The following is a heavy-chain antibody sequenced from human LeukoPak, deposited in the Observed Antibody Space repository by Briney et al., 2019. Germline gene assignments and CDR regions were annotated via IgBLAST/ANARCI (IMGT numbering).Heavy chain of an antibody. V-gene: IGHV3-21*05. J-gene: IGHJ4*02. CDR2: ISKRSGHT. CDR3: ARFDGGFDS. D-gene: IGHD3-9*01. CDR1: GVTFKSFV. Sequence: PGGTLRLSCAASGVTFKSFVMGWVRQAPGRGLEWVSYISKRSGHTYHTDSVEGRFTTSRDNAKDSVYLQMNNLRVEDTAIYFCARFDGGFDSWGQGTLVTVSS.